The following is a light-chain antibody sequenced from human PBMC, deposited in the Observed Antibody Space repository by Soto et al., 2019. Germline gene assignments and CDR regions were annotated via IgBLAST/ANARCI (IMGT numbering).Light chain of an antibody. J-gene: IGKJ1*01. V-gene: IGKV1D-8*03. CDR3: QQYNSYST. CDR2: DAS. Sequence: VIWMTQSPSSLSASTGDRVTISCRMSQGISSYLAWYQQKPGTAPKLLIYDASSLQSGVPSRFSGSGSGTEFTLTISSLQPDDFATYYCQQYNSYSTFGQGTKVDI. CDR1: QGISSY.